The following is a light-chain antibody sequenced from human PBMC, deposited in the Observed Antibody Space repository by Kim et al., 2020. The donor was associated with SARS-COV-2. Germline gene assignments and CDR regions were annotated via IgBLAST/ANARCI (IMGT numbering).Light chain of an antibody. CDR3: QQYNNWPPLT. Sequence: PGARATLSCRASQSVSSNLAWYQQKPGQAPRLLIYGASTRATGIPARFSGSGAGTEYTLTISSLQSEDFAVYYCQQYNNWPPLTFGGGTKVDIK. CDR2: GAS. V-gene: IGKV3-15*01. J-gene: IGKJ4*01. CDR1: QSVSSN.